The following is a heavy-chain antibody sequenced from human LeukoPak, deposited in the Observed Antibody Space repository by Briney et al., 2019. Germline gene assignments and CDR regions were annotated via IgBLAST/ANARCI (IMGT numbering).Heavy chain of an antibody. CDR3: ARHGTISSESYFDY. J-gene: IGHJ4*02. D-gene: IGHD1-14*01. CDR1: AGSVSSYY. Sequence: SETLSLTCSASAGSVSSYYWSWLRQSPGKGLEWIGYIHNSGRTNYNPSLKSRVAGFVDTSKNQVALRLSSVTAADTAVYYWARHGTISSESYFDYWGQGALVTVSS. CDR2: IHNSGRT. V-gene: IGHV4-59*08.